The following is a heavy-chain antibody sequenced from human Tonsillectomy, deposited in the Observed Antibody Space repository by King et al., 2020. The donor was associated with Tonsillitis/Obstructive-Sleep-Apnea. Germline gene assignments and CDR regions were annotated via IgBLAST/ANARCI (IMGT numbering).Heavy chain of an antibody. J-gene: IGHJ4*02. V-gene: IGHV3-30*01. Sequence: VQLVESGGGVVQPGRSLRLSCAASGFTFISYAMHWVRQAPGKGLEWVAVISSDGSNKYYADYVKGRFTISRDNTKTTLYLQMNSMRAEDTAVSYCARASPPSVYRHFDYWGQGTLVTVPS. CDR2: ISSDGSNK. CDR1: GFTFISYA. CDR3: ARASPPSVYRHFDY.